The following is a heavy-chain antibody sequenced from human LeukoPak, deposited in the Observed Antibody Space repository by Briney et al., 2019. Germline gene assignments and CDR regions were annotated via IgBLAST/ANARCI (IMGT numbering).Heavy chain of an antibody. CDR1: GGSISSYY. V-gene: IGHV4-4*09. CDR3: ARTMYSSSWYGSNWFDP. CDR2: IYTSGST. Sequence: SETLSLTCTVSGGSISSYYWSWIRQPPGKGLEWIGYIYTSGSTNYNPPLKSRVTISVDTSKNQFSLKLSSVTAADTAVYYCARTMYSSSWYGSNWFDPWGQGTLVTVSS. D-gene: IGHD6-13*01. J-gene: IGHJ5*02.